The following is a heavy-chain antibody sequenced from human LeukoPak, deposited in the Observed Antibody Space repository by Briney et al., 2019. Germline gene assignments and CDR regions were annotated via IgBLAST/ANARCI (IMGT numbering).Heavy chain of an antibody. CDR2: MYYSGST. V-gene: IGHV4-30-4*01. Sequence: SQTLSLTCTVSGGSISSGDYYWSWIRQPPGKGLEWIAYMYYSGSTYYNPSLKSRVTMSADTSKSQLSLKLSSVTAADTAVYYCARPYYYDSRIAPWGQGILVTVSS. CDR3: ARPYYYDSRIAP. CDR1: GGSISSGDYY. J-gene: IGHJ5*02. D-gene: IGHD3-22*01.